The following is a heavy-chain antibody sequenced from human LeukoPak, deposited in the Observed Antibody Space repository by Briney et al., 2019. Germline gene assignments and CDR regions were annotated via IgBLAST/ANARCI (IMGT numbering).Heavy chain of an antibody. V-gene: IGHV3-9*03. J-gene: IGHJ4*02. Sequence: AGGSLRLSCAASGFTFDDYAMHWVRQAPGKGLEWVSSISWNSGSIGYADSVKGRFTISRDNAKNSLYLQLNSLRAEDMALYYCAKEGYGYYFDYWGQGTLVTVSS. CDR1: GFTFDDYA. D-gene: IGHD1-1*01. CDR2: ISWNSGSI. CDR3: AKEGYGYYFDY.